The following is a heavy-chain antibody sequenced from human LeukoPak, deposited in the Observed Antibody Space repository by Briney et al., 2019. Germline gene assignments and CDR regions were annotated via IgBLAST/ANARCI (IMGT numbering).Heavy chain of an antibody. CDR3: ARGPSITIFGVVVYTWFDP. D-gene: IGHD3-3*01. CDR2: IDYSGST. V-gene: IGHV4-39*07. CDR1: GGSISSSSYY. Sequence: PSETLSLTCTVSGGSISSSSYYWGWIRQPPGKGLEWIGSIDYSGSTYFSPSLRSRVTLSVDTSKNQFSLNLISVTAADTAVYYCARGPSITIFGVVVYTWFDPWGQGTPVSVSS. J-gene: IGHJ5*02.